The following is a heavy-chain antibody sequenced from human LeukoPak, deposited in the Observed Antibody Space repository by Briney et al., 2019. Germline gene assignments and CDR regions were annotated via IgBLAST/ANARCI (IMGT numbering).Heavy chain of an antibody. CDR2: ISYDGSNK. CDR1: GFTFSSYA. V-gene: IGHV3-30*04. Sequence: GGSLRLSCAASGFTFSSYAMHWVRQAPGKGLEWVAVISYDGSNKYYADSVKGRFTISRDNSKNTLYLQMNSLRAEDTAVYYCARDFSSYGYAHFDYWGQGTLVTVSS. CDR3: ARDFSSYGYAHFDY. J-gene: IGHJ4*02. D-gene: IGHD5-18*01.